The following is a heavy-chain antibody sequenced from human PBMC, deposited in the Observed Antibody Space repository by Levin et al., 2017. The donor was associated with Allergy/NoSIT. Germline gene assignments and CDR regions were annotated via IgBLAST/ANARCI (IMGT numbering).Heavy chain of an antibody. Sequence: LSLTCADSAFTFDDYAMHWVRQAPGKGLEWVSGISWNTGSIGYADSVKGRFTISRDNAKNSLYLQMNSLRTEDTALYYCAKGSGSFRDPFDYWGQGTLVTVSS. CDR1: AFTFDDYA. CDR2: ISWNTGSI. D-gene: IGHD1-26*01. V-gene: IGHV3-9*01. J-gene: IGHJ4*02. CDR3: AKGSGSFRDPFDY.